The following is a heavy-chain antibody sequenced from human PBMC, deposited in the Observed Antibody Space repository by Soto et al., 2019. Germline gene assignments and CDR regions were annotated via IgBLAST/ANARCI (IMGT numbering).Heavy chain of an antibody. V-gene: IGHV1-18*04. CDR2: ISAYNGNT. J-gene: IGHJ4*02. CDR3: ARDLIKRGIQLWFDTPFDY. D-gene: IGHD5-18*01. CDR1: GYTFTSYG. Sequence: ASVKVSCKASGYTFTSYGISWVRQAPGQGLEWMGWISAYNGNTNYAQKLQGRVTMTTDTSTGTAYMELRSLRSDGTAVYYCARDLIKRGIQLWFDTPFDYRGKGTLVTVSS.